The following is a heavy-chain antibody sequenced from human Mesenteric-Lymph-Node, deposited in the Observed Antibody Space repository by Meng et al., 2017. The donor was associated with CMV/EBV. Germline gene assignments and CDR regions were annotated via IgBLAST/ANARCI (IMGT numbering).Heavy chain of an antibody. D-gene: IGHD6-13*01. Sequence: GESLKISCAASEFTFSDYNMNWVRQAPGKGLEWVSSISGLSGYINYADSVKGRFTISRDNAKNSLYLQMNSLRAEDTAVYYCARGKQQLARGFDYWGQGTLVTVSS. CDR3: ARGKQQLARGFDY. V-gene: IGHV3-21*01. CDR1: EFTFSDYN. J-gene: IGHJ4*02. CDR2: ISGLSGYI.